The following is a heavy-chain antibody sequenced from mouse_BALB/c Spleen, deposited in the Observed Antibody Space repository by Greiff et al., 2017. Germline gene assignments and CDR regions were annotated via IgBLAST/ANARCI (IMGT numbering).Heavy chain of an antibody. CDR2: IYPSDSYT. CDR1: GYTFTDYW. Sequence: QVQLQQPGAELVMPGASVKMSCKASGYTFTDYWMHWVKQRPGQGLEWIGNIYPSDSYTNYNQKFKDKATLTVDKSSSTAYMQLSSPTSEDSAVYYCTRGYETDYFDYWGQGTTLTVSS. J-gene: IGHJ2*01. V-gene: IGHV1-69*01. D-gene: IGHD2-14*01. CDR3: TRGYETDYFDY.